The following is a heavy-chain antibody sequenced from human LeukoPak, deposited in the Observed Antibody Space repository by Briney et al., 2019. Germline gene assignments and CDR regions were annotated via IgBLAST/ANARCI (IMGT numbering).Heavy chain of an antibody. CDR2: MYYDGST. CDR1: GGSISSCAYC. D-gene: IGHD3-3*01. Sequence: SETLSLTCTVSGGSISSCAYCWSWIRQRPGKGLEWIGYMYYDGSTYSNPSLKSRLTISVDTSKNQFSLELSSVTAADTAVYYCPRGPYYDFWSGYPYTDVWGKGTTVTVSS. J-gene: IGHJ6*03. V-gene: IGHV4-31*03. CDR3: PRGPYYDFWSGYPYTDV.